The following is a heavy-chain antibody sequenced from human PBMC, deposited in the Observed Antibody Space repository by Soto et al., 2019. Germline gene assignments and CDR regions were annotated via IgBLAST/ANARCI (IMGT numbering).Heavy chain of an antibody. V-gene: IGHV4-30-4*01. CDR2: IPSRGRP. Sequence: QVQLRESGPGLVKPSQTLSLTCSVSGASVAGGSYYWSWVRQPPGKGLEWIGYIPSRGRPFYNPSLTSRGTISADTSKNQLSLQLPSVTAADTAVYDCARDTYSGYDFGLWGQGTLVTVSS. D-gene: IGHD5-12*01. CDR1: GASVAGGSYY. CDR3: ARDTYSGYDFGL. J-gene: IGHJ5*02.